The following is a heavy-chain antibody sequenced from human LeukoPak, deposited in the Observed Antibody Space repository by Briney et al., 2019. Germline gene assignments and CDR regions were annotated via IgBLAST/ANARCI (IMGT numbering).Heavy chain of an antibody. CDR3: ARQTDYDYVWGSYRSGFDY. D-gene: IGHD3-16*02. CDR2: IIPIFGTA. J-gene: IGHJ4*02. Sequence: ASVKVSCKASGGTFSSYAISWVRQAPGQGLEWIGGIIPIFGTANYAQKFQGRVTITTDESTSTAYMELSSLRSEDTAVYYCARQTDYDYVWGSYRSGFDYWGQGTLVTVSS. V-gene: IGHV1-69*05. CDR1: GGTFSSYA.